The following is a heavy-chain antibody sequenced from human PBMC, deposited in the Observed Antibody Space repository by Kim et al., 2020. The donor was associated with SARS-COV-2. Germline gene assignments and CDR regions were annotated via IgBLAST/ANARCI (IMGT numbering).Heavy chain of an antibody. V-gene: IGHV4-39*01. D-gene: IGHD5-18*01. Sequence: SETLSLTCTVSGGSISSSSYYWGWIRQPPGKGLEWIGSIYYSGSTYYNPSLKSRVTISVDTSKNQFSLKLSSVTAADTAVYYCARRGYSYGHFDYWSQGTLVTVSS. CDR2: IYYSGST. CDR3: ARRGYSYGHFDY. J-gene: IGHJ4*02. CDR1: GGSISSSSYY.